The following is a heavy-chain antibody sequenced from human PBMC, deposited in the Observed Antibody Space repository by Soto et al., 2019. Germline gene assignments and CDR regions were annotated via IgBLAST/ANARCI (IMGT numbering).Heavy chain of an antibody. V-gene: IGHV3-7*01. CDR3: ASDRSSSLSARFDY. J-gene: IGHJ4*02. CDR1: GFTFSSYW. CDR2: IKQDGSEK. Sequence: GGSLRLSCAVSGFTFSSYWMTWVRQSPGKGLEWVANIKQDGSEKYYVDSVKGRFTISRDNAKNSLYLQMYSLRAEDTAVYYCASDRSSSLSARFDYWGQGTLVTVSS. D-gene: IGHD6-6*01.